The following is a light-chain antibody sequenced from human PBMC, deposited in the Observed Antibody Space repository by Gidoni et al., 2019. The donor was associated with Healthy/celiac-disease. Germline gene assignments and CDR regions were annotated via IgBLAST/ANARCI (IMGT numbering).Light chain of an antibody. CDR3: QQYDNRPPF. Sequence: DIQMTQSPSSLSASVGDRVTITCQASQDISNYLNWYQQKPGKAPKLLIYDASNLETGVPPRFSGSGSGTDFTFTISSLQPEDIATYYCQQYDNRPPFFGPGTKVDIK. J-gene: IGKJ3*01. CDR1: QDISNY. V-gene: IGKV1-33*01. CDR2: DAS.